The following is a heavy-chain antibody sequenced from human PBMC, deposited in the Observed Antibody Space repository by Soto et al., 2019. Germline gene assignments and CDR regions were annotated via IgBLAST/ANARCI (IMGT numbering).Heavy chain of an antibody. V-gene: IGHV3-23*01. CDR3: AKYYHENGGRSFDC. J-gene: IGHJ5*01. CDR2: VTGNGDKT. Sequence: GGSLRLFCAASGFTFSSYAMSWVRQAPGKGLEWVSTVTGNGDKTYYADSVTGRFTVSRGNSKNTLYLQMNSLRGEDTGIYYCAKYYHENGGRSFDCWGQGTLVTVSS. D-gene: IGHD3-22*01. CDR1: GFTFSSYA.